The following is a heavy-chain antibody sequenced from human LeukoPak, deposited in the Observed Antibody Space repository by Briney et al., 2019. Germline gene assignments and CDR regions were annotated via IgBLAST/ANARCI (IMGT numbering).Heavy chain of an antibody. V-gene: IGHV4-61*02. CDR2: IFPGGSV. CDR3: ARLTYGDI. Sequence: PSETLSLTCTVSGGSISEGNHFWTWIRQPAGKGLEWIGRIFPGGSVNYNPSLESRLTLSIDTSKNQFSLELTSVTAADTAVYYCARLTYGDIWGQGTMVTVSS. CDR1: GGSISEGNHF. D-gene: IGHD2-8*01. J-gene: IGHJ3*02.